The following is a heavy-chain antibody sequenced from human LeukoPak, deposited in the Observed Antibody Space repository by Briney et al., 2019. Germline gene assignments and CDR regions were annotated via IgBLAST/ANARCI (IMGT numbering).Heavy chain of an antibody. CDR2: ISNSDGSM. V-gene: IGHV3-11*04. CDR1: GFTFSDYY. J-gene: IGHJ6*03. Sequence: GGSLRLSCAASGFTFSDYYMNWIPQAPGKGLEWVSYISNSDGSMFYADSVKGRFTISRDNAKNSLYLQMNGLRAEDTAVYYCGREVGWSSSWYYYYYYMDVWGKGTTVTVSS. CDR3: GREVGWSSSWYYYYYYMDV. D-gene: IGHD6-13*01.